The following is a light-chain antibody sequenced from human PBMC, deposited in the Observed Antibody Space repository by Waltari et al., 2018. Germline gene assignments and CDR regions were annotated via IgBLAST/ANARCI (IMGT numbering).Light chain of an antibody. CDR2: VNSDGSH. CDR1: SGPPSHL. CDR3: QTGGHGTWV. J-gene: IGLJ3*02. Sequence: QLVLTQSPSASASLGASVKPTCPLRSGPPSHLVAWLQQQPEKGPRFLMKVNSDGSHSKGDEIPERFSGSSSGAERYLTISSVQSEDEADYYCQTGGHGTWVFGGGTKLTVL. V-gene: IGLV4-69*01.